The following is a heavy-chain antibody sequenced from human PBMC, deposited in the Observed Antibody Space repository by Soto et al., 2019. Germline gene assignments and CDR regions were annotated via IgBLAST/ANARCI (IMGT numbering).Heavy chain of an antibody. V-gene: IGHV1-69*06. Sequence: GXSLKVSCKASAGTFSSYAISWVRQAPGQGLEWMGGIIPIFGTANYAQKFQGRVTITADKSTSTAYMELSSLRSEDTAVYYCATWYDSSGYYRVGSWFDPWGQGTLVTGSS. CDR1: AGTFSSYA. D-gene: IGHD3-22*01. J-gene: IGHJ5*02. CDR2: IIPIFGTA. CDR3: ATWYDSSGYYRVGSWFDP.